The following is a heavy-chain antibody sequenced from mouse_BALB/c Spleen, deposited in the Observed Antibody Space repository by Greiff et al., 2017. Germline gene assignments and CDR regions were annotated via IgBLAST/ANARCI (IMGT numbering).Heavy chain of an antibody. CDR3: ARGAYYSGSSYAPDY. J-gene: IGHJ2*01. Sequence: DVKLVESGGGLVQPGGSRKLSCAASGFTFSSFGMHWVRQAPEKGLEWVAYISSGSSTIYYADTVKGRFTISRDNPKNTLFLQMTSLRSEDTAMYYCARGAYYSGSSYAPDYWGQGTTLTVSS. CDR1: GFTFSSFG. D-gene: IGHD1-1*01. CDR2: ISSGSSTI. V-gene: IGHV5-17*02.